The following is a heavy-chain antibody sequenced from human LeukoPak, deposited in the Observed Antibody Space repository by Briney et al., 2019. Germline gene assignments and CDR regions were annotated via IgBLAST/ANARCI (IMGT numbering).Heavy chain of an antibody. CDR1: GDSVSSNSAA. Sequence: PSQTLSLTCVISGDSVSSNSAAWSCIRQSPSRGLEWLGRTYYRSKWYYDYAVSVKSRMTINPDTSKNQFSLQLKSVTPEDTAVYFCAGGHNFDYWGQGTLVTVSS. V-gene: IGHV6-1*01. CDR3: AGGHNFDY. J-gene: IGHJ4*02. D-gene: IGHD6-25*01. CDR2: TYYRSKWYY.